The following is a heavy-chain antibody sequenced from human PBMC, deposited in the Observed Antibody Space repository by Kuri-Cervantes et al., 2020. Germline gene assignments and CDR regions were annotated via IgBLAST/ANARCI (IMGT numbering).Heavy chain of an antibody. Sequence: GESLKISCVASGFTFNSYGMHWVRQAPGKGLEWVAVIWYDGSNKFYADSVKGRFTISRDNAKNSLYLQMNSLRAEDTALYYCVKDIYYDSTQQFDYWGQGTLVTVSS. D-gene: IGHD3-22*01. CDR2: IWYDGSNK. V-gene: IGHV3-33*03. J-gene: IGHJ4*02. CDR3: VKDIYYDSTQQFDY. CDR1: GFTFNSYG.